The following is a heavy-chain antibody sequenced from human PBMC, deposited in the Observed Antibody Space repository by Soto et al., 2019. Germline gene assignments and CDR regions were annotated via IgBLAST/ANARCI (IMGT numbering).Heavy chain of an antibody. CDR1: GFTFSSYA. CDR3: ARRAMLWGNAFDI. Sequence: GGSLRLSCAASGFTFSSYAMSWVRQAPGKGLEWVSYIASGVTTIYYADSVKGRFTISRDNDKDSLYLQMNSLRAEDTAVYYCARRAMLWGNAFDIWGQGTMVTVSS. CDR2: IASGVTTI. J-gene: IGHJ3*02. D-gene: IGHD3-10*02. V-gene: IGHV3-48*01.